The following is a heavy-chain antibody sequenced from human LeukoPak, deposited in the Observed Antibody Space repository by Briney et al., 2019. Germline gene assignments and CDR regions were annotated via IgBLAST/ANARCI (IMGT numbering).Heavy chain of an antibody. CDR3: ARSNEYVFDY. Sequence: PGESLKISCEASGYSFATYWIGWVRQLPGKGLEWMGVIYPGDSDTRYSPSFQGQVTISSDMSISTDYLQWSSLKASDTAMYYCARSNEYVFDYWGQGTLVTVSS. V-gene: IGHV5-51*01. CDR2: IYPGDSDT. D-gene: IGHD3-16*01. J-gene: IGHJ4*02. CDR1: GYSFATYW.